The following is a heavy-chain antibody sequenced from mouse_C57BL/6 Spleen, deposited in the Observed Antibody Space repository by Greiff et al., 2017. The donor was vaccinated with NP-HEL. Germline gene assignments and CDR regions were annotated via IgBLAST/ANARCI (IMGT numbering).Heavy chain of an antibody. CDR1: GYTFTSYW. J-gene: IGHJ1*03. CDR3: ARSWGSSYWYFDV. Sequence: QVQLQQPGAELVRPGSSVKLSCKASGYTFTSYWMDWVKQRPGQGLEWIGNIYPSDSETHYNQKFKDKATLTVDKSSSTAYMQLSSLTSEDSAVYYCARSWGSSYWYFDVWGTGTTVTVSS. CDR2: IYPSDSET. V-gene: IGHV1-61*01. D-gene: IGHD1-1*01.